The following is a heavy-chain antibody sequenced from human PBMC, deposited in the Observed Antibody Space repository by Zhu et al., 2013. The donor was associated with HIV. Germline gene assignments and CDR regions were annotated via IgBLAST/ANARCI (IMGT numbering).Heavy chain of an antibody. V-gene: IGHV1-2*02. CDR2: INPNSGGT. CDR1: GGSFRNFG. CDR3: ARSRIKVFEVVAGPFDD. J-gene: IGHJ4*02. Sequence: QVQLVQSGAEVKEPGSSVRISCRASGGSFRNFGITWVRQAPGQGLEWMGWINPNSGGTNYAQKFQGRVTMTRVTSISTSYMELRSLRSDDTAVYYCARSRIKVFEVVAGPFDDWGQGTLVTVSS. D-gene: IGHD3-3*01.